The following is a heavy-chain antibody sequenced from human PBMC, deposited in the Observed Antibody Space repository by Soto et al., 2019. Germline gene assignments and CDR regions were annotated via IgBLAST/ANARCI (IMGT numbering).Heavy chain of an antibody. CDR3: ARAKWMAPYYYYYGMDV. CDR2: TYYRSKWYN. CDR1: GDSVSSNSAA. Sequence: SPTLSLTCVISGDSVSSNSAAWNWIRQSPSRGLEWLGRTYYRSKWYNDYAVSVKSRITINPDTSKNQFSLQLNSVTPEDTAVYYCARAKWMAPYYYYYGMDVWGQGTTVTVSS. D-gene: IGHD6-19*01. J-gene: IGHJ6*02. V-gene: IGHV6-1*01.